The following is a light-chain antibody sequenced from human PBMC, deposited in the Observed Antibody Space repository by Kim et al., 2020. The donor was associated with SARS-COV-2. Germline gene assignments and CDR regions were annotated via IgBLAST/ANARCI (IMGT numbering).Light chain of an antibody. J-gene: IGLJ1*01. CDR3: AVWDDSLSGRV. Sequence: GQRVTIPCSGSFSNIGSNTVNWYQQLPGTAPKLLIYSNNQRPSGVPDRFSGSKFGTSASLAISGLQSEDEADFYCAVWDDSLSGRVFGTGTKVTVL. CDR1: FSNIGSNT. V-gene: IGLV1-44*01. CDR2: SNN.